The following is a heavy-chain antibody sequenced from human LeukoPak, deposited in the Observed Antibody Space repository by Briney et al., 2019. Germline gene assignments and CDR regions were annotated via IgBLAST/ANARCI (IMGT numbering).Heavy chain of an antibody. V-gene: IGHV3-13*01. Sequence: GGSLRLSCAASGFTFRSYDMHWVRQATGKGLEWVSGIGTAGEIYYPGSVKGRFTISRENAKNSFYLQMNSLRAGDTAVYYCARDWEFTMIVGHPRAFDSGGQGTMVAVSS. D-gene: IGHD3-22*01. CDR1: GFTFRSYD. CDR2: IGTAGEI. CDR3: ARDWEFTMIVGHPRAFDS. J-gene: IGHJ3*02.